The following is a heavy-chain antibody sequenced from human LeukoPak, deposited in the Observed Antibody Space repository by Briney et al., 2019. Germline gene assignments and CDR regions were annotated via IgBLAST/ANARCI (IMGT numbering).Heavy chain of an antibody. V-gene: IGHV4-59*01. Sequence: PSETLSLTCTVSGGSITGSVWGWFRQSPGKGLEWIGFLHESGSTIYNASLKGRASISADTSRSQFSLRLTSVTAADTAVFCTTGGGWLTDYWGRGTLVTVSS. D-gene: IGHD5-24*01. J-gene: IGHJ4*02. CDR3: TTGGGWLTDY. CDR1: GGSITGSV. CDR2: LHESGST.